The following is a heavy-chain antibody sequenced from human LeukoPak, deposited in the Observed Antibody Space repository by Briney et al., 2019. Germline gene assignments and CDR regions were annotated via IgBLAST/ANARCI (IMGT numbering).Heavy chain of an antibody. CDR3: ARVRCISTSCYVYNWFDP. D-gene: IGHD2-2*01. V-gene: IGHV4-34*01. CDR1: GGSFSGYY. J-gene: IGHJ5*02. Sequence: SETLSPTCAVYGGSFSGYYWSWIRQPPGKGLEWIGEINHSGSTNYNPSLKSRVTISVDTSKNQFSLKLSSVTAADTAVYYCARVRCISTSCYVYNWFDPWGQGTLVTVSS. CDR2: INHSGST.